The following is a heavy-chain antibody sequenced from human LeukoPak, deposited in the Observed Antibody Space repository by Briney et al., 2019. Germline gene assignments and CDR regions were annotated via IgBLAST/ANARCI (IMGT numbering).Heavy chain of an antibody. CDR2: ISYDGSNK. J-gene: IGHJ4*02. V-gene: IGHV3-30*18. CDR3: AKDRYYDFWSGYSFDY. D-gene: IGHD3-3*01. CDR1: GFTFSSYG. Sequence: PGRSLRLSCAASGFTFSSYGMHWVRQAPGKGLEWVAVISYDGSNKYYADSVKGRFTISRDNSKNTLYPQMNSLRAEDTAVYYCAKDRYYDFWSGYSFDYWGQGTLVTVSS.